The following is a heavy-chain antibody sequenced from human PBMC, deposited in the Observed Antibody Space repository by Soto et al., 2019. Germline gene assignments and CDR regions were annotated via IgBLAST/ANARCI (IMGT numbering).Heavy chain of an antibody. J-gene: IGHJ4*02. CDR1: GFTFSSYA. CDR2: ISGSGGST. V-gene: IGHV3-23*01. Sequence: GGSLRLSCAASGFTFSSYAMSWVRQAPGKWPEWVSAISGSGGSTYYADSVKGRFTISRDNSKNTLYLQMNSLRAEDTAVYYCAKVGRPIVVVVAATPPFDYWGQGXLVTVYS. D-gene: IGHD2-15*01. CDR3: AKVGRPIVVVVAATPPFDY.